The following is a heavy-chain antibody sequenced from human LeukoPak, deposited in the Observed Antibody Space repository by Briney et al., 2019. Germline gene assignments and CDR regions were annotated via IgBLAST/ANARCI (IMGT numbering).Heavy chain of an antibody. D-gene: IGHD3-10*01. J-gene: IGHJ5*02. CDR2: IYYSGNT. CDR3: ARHVNPSIIMVRGVIRWFDP. Sequence: GSLILSCTVSGGSISSSSYYWGWTRQPPGKGLEWIGSIYYSGNTFYNPSLKSRVTISVDTSKNHFSLRLSSVTAADTAVYYCARHVNPSIIMVRGVIRWFDPWGQGTLVTVSS. CDR1: GGSISSSSYY. V-gene: IGHV4-39*01.